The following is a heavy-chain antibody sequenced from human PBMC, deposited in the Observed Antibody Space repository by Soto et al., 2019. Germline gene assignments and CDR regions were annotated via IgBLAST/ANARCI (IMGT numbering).Heavy chain of an antibody. J-gene: IGHJ5*02. D-gene: IGHD6-19*01. CDR3: ARVAITMAGISAFDP. CDR1: GFTFSDYY. Sequence: GGSLRLSCAASGFTFSDYYMNWIRQAPGKGLEWVSYISSSSYTKYADSVKGRFSISRDNAKNSLYLQMNSLRADDTAVYYCARVAITMAGISAFDPWGQGT. V-gene: IGHV3-11*05. CDR2: ISSSSYT.